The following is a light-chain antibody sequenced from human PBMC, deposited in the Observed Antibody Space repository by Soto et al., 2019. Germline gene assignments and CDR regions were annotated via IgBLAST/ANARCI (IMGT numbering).Light chain of an antibody. Sequence: EVVVTPAPATLSVFPGETATLSCRASQSVSSDLAWYQQRPGQAPRLLIYGASTRATGIPARFRGSGSGTEFRLTISSLQSEDFANYYCQQYNTWHPKMAFGRGTKVDIK. CDR1: QSVSSD. V-gene: IGKV3-15*01. CDR2: GAS. J-gene: IGKJ1*01. CDR3: QQYNTWHPKMA.